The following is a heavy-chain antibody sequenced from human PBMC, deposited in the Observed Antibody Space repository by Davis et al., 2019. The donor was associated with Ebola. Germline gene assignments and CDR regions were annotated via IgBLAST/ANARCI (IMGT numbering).Heavy chain of an antibody. CDR2: IKLDGSEK. J-gene: IGHJ4*02. CDR1: GFTFSNYW. CDR3: ARDSDDYSFDY. D-gene: IGHD4-11*01. Sequence: GGSLRLSCVASGFTFSNYWMSWVRQAPGKGLEWVANIKLDGSEKYYVDSVKGRFTISRDNAKNSLYLQMSSLRPEDTAVYYCARDSDDYSFDYWGQGTLVTVSS. V-gene: IGHV3-7*01.